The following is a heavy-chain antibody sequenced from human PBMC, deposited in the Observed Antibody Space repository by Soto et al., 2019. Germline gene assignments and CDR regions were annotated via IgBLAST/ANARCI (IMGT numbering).Heavy chain of an antibody. D-gene: IGHD3-3*01. CDR1: GYTFTSYD. V-gene: IGHV1-8*01. CDR2: MNPNSGNT. Sequence: ASVKVSCKASGYTFTSYDINWVRQATGQGLEWMGWMNPNSGNTGYAQKFQGRVTMTRNTSISTAYMELSSLRSEDTAVYYCARGTLTIFGVVPYYYYGMDVWGQGTTVTVS. J-gene: IGHJ6*02. CDR3: ARGTLTIFGVVPYYYYGMDV.